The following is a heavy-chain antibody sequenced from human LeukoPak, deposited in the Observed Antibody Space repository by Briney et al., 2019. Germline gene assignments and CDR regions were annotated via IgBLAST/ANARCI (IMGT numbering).Heavy chain of an antibody. V-gene: IGHV3-23*01. CDR2: ISGSGGYT. Sequence: PGGSLRLSCAGSGFSFSTYAMTWVRQAPGMGLESVSAISGSGGYTYYADSVKGRFTISRDNSKHTLYLQMNSLRAEDTAIYYCAKAEGKNPTGGRWLDWGQGTLVTVSS. J-gene: IGHJ4*02. CDR3: AKAEGKNPTGGRWLD. D-gene: IGHD6-19*01. CDR1: GFSFSTYA.